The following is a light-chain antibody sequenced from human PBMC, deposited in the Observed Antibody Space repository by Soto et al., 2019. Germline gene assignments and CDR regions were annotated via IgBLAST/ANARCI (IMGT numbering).Light chain of an antibody. Sequence: DIQMTQSLSSLSASVGDTVTITCRASQSISNSLSWYQQKPGKAPKFLIYVASTLQRGVPSRFSGSGSGTDFTLTISSLQPEDVATYYCQQTFSPPYTFGQGTKLGIK. CDR1: QSISNS. CDR3: QQTFSPPYT. J-gene: IGKJ2*01. V-gene: IGKV1-39*01. CDR2: VAS.